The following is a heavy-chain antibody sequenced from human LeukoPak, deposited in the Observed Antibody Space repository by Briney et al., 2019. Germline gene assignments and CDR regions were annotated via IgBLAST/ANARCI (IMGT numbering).Heavy chain of an antibody. Sequence: GGSLRLSCAASGFTFSSYGMHWVRQAPGKGLEWVSSISSSSSYIYYADSVKGRFTISRDNSKNTLYLQMNGLRAEDTAVYYCAKEYLYNWNDVGSDYWGQGTLVTVSS. CDR1: GFTFSSYG. J-gene: IGHJ4*02. D-gene: IGHD1-20*01. CDR2: ISSSSSYI. CDR3: AKEYLYNWNDVGSDY. V-gene: IGHV3-21*01.